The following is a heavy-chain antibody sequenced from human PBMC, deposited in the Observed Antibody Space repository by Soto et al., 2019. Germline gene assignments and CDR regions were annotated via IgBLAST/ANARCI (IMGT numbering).Heavy chain of an antibody. CDR2: ISPGSRYP. Sequence: GGSLRLSCAVSGFTFGDSYMSWIRQAPGKGLEWLSYISPGSRYPAYADSVKGRFTISRDNAKRSLYLQMMSLTAEDTAIYYCVRGGGGGLFDPWGHGTMVTVSS. V-gene: IGHV3-11*06. J-gene: IGHJ5*02. CDR1: GFTFGDSY. D-gene: IGHD2-15*01. CDR3: VRGGGGGLFDP.